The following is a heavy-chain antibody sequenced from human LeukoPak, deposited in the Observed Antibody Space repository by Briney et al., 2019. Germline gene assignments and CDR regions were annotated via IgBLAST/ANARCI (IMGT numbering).Heavy chain of an antibody. J-gene: IGHJ2*01. CDR1: GYTFTGYY. CDR2: INPNSGGT. V-gene: IGHV1-2*02. D-gene: IGHD2-2*01. CDR3: ARSPRVVVPAAILYWYFDL. Sequence: GASVKVSCKASGYTFTGYYMHWVRQAPGQGLEWMRWINPNSGGTNYAQKFQGRVTMTRDTSISTAYMELSRLRSDDTAVYYCARSPRVVVPAAILYWYFDLWGRGTLVTVSS.